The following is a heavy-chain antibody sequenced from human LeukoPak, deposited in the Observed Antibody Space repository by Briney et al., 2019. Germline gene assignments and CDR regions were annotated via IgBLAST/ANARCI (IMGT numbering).Heavy chain of an antibody. D-gene: IGHD1-26*01. Sequence: GESLKISCKASGYSFTTYWIAWVRQMPGQGLEWMGIIYPGDSDTRYSPSFQGQVTISADKSISTAYLQWSSPKASDTAMYYCARRHSGSYYFDYWGQGTLVTVSS. CDR3: ARRHSGSYYFDY. J-gene: IGHJ4*02. CDR2: IYPGDSDT. CDR1: GYSFTTYW. V-gene: IGHV5-51*01.